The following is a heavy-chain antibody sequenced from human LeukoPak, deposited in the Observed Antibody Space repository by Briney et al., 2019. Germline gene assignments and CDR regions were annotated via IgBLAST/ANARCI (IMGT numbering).Heavy chain of an antibody. CDR2: IRYDGSNK. D-gene: IGHD2-15*01. J-gene: IGHJ4*02. CDR1: GFTFSSYG. CDR3: AKFVGLLTNFDY. Sequence: PGGSLRLSCAASGFTFSSYGMHWVRQAPGKGLEWVAFIRYDGSNKYYADSVKGRFTISRDNSKNTLYLQMNSLRAEDTAVYYCAKFVGLLTNFDYWGQGTLVTVSS. V-gene: IGHV3-30*02.